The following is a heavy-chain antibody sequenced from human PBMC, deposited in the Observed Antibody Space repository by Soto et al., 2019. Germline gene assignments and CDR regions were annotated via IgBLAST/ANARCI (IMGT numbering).Heavy chain of an antibody. V-gene: IGHV3-30*18. Sequence: PGGSLILSCAASGFTFRNYGLHWVRQAPGKGLEWVAVISYDGSTKYHADSVKGRFTISRDNSQNTLYLQMNSLRAEDTAVYYCAKDISPTVVIPYFDYWGQGTLVTVSS. CDR2: ISYDGSTK. J-gene: IGHJ4*02. CDR1: GFTFRNYG. D-gene: IGHD2-21*01. CDR3: AKDISPTVVIPYFDY.